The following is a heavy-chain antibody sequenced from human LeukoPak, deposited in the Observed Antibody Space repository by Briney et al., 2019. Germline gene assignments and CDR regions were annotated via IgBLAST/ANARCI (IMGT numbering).Heavy chain of an antibody. V-gene: IGHV3-30*04. Sequence: GGGLRLSCAASGFTFSSYAMHGVRQAPGKGVEGVTGISYDGRKKYYAASVKGRFTISRDNSKNTLYLQMNSLRAEDTALYYCASATSTWLPPFDYWGQGPLVTVSS. D-gene: IGHD6-13*01. J-gene: IGHJ4*02. CDR2: ISYDGRKK. CDR1: GFTFSSYA. CDR3: ASATSTWLPPFDY.